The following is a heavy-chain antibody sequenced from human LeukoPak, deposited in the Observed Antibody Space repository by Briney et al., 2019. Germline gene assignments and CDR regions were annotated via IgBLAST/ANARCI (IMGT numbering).Heavy chain of an antibody. D-gene: IGHD6-13*01. V-gene: IGHV3-21*01. CDR3: ARDFAGRYYYYYGMDV. CDR1: GFNFKSYT. J-gene: IGHJ6*02. Sequence: GGSLRLSCAASGFNFKSYTMNWVRQAPGKGLEWVSSISSSSSYIYYADSVKGRFTISRDNAKNSLYLQMNSLRAEDTAVYYCARDFAGRYYYYYGMDVWGQGTTVTVSS. CDR2: ISSSSSYI.